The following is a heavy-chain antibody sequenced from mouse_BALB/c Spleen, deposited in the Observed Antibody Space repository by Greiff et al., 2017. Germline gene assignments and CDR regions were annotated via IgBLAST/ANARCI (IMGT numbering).Heavy chain of an antibody. CDR1: GFNIKDYY. Sequence: VQLQQSGAELVRSGVSVKLSCTASGFNIKDYYMHWVKQRPEQGLEWIGWIDPENGDTEYAPKFQGKATMTADTSSNTAYLQLSRLTSEDTAVFYCNARDGNLAWFAYWGQGTLVTVSA. CDR2: IDPENGDT. V-gene: IGHV14-4*02. CDR3: NARDGNLAWFAY. J-gene: IGHJ3*01. D-gene: IGHD2-1*01.